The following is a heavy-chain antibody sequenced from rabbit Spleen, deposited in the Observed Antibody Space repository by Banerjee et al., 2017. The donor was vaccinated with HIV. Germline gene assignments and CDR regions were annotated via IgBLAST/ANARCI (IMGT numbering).Heavy chain of an antibody. CDR2: IDAGSSGST. CDR1: GFSFSSSYW. D-gene: IGHD7-1*01. V-gene: IGHV1S40*01. Sequence: QSLEESGGGLVQPEGSLALTCTASGFSFSSSYWMCWVRQAPGKGLEWIACIDAGSSGSTYYASWAKGRFTISKTSSTTVTLQMTSLTVADTATYFCARSDTTDWRFNFWGPGTLVTVS. J-gene: IGHJ4*01. CDR3: ARSDTTDWRFNF.